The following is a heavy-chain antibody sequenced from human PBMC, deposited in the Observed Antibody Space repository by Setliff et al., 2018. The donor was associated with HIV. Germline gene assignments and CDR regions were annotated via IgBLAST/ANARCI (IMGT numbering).Heavy chain of an antibody. D-gene: IGHD2-8*01. Sequence: GGSLRLSCVASGFTFGSYGMHWVRQTPGKGLEWVAGVWHDGSKQYYADSVWGRFTISRDNARNSLYLQMNSLRAEDTAVYYCARALLRTNTVYGILGNWFDSWGRGTLVTVSS. V-gene: IGHV3-33*03. CDR1: GFTFGSYG. CDR2: VWHDGSKQ. J-gene: IGHJ5*01. CDR3: ARALLRTNTVYGILGNWFDS.